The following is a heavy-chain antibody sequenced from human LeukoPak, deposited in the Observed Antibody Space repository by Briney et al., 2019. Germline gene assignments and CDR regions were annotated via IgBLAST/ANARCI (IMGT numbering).Heavy chain of an antibody. Sequence: GGSLRLSCAASGFTFSSYSMNWVRQAPGKGLEWVSSISSSSSYIYYADSVKGRFTISRDNAKNSLYLQMNSLRAEDTAVYYCARDPGPYYYDSSGYSGLADYWGQGTLVTVSS. CDR2: ISSSSSYI. V-gene: IGHV3-21*04. D-gene: IGHD3-22*01. J-gene: IGHJ4*02. CDR3: ARDPGPYYYDSSGYSGLADY. CDR1: GFTFSSYS.